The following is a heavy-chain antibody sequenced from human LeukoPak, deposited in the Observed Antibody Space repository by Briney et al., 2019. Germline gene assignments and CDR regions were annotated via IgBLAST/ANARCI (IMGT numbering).Heavy chain of an antibody. Sequence: ASVKVSCKASGYTCTSYGISWVRQAPGQGLEWMGWISAYNGNTNYAQKLQGRVTMTTDTSTSTAYMELRSLRSDDTAVYYCARDGGSYYKGPFDYWGQGTLVTVSS. CDR1: GYTCTSYG. CDR2: ISAYNGNT. D-gene: IGHD1-26*01. J-gene: IGHJ4*02. CDR3: ARDGGSYYKGPFDY. V-gene: IGHV1-18*01.